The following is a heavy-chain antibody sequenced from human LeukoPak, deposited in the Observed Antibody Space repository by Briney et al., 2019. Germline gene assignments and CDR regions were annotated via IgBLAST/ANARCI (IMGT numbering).Heavy chain of an antibody. Sequence: PGGSLRLSCAASGFTFSSYAVHWVRQAPGKGLEWVAVISYDGGNKYYADSVKGRFTISRDNSKNTLYLQMNSLRAEDTAVYYCARDRIKPGYSSGWYLVDYWGQGTLVTVSS. CDR3: ARDRIKPGYSSGWYLVDY. D-gene: IGHD6-19*01. CDR2: ISYDGGNK. CDR1: GFTFSSYA. J-gene: IGHJ4*02. V-gene: IGHV3-30-3*01.